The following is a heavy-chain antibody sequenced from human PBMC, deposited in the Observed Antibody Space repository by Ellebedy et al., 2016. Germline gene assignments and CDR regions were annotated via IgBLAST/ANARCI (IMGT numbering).Heavy chain of an antibody. D-gene: IGHD1-1*01. CDR3: ARRKNWNDGDAFDI. J-gene: IGHJ3*02. CDR1: GFTFSSYW. V-gene: IGHV3-7*01. Sequence: GGSLRLSCAASGFTFSSYWTSWVRQAPGKGLEWVANIKQDGSEKYYVDSVKGRFTISRDNAKNSLYLQMNSLRAEDTAVYYCARRKNWNDGDAFDIWGQGTMVTVSS. CDR2: IKQDGSEK.